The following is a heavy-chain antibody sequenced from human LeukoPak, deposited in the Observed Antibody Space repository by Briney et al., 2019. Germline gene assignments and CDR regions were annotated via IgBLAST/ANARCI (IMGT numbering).Heavy chain of an antibody. CDR3: ARGTIAAAGYYYFDY. J-gene: IGHJ4*02. CDR2: IKQDGSEK. D-gene: IGHD6-13*01. CDR1: GLTFSSYW. V-gene: IGHV3-7*04. Sequence: GGSLRLSCAASGLTFSSYWMSWVRQAPGQGLEWVANIKQDGSEKYYVDSVKGRFTISRDNAKNSLYLQMNSLRAEDTAVYYCARGTIAAAGYYYFDYWGQGTQVTVSS.